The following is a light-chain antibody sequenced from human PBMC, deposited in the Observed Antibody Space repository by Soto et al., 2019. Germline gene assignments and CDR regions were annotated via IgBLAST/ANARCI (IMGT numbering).Light chain of an antibody. CDR2: GAS. V-gene: IGKV3-20*01. J-gene: IGKJ1*01. CDR1: QSVSNNY. Sequence: EIMLTQSPATLSLSPGERATLSCRASQSVSNNYLAWYQKKPGQAPRLLIYGASNRATGIPDRFSGSGSGTDFTLTISRLEPEDFAVYYCQQYGSSGTFGQGTKVDIK. CDR3: QQYGSSGT.